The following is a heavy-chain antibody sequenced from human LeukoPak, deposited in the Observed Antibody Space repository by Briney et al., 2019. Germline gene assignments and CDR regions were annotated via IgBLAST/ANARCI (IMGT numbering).Heavy chain of an antibody. J-gene: IGHJ4*02. CDR1: GGSISSSSYY. Sequence: PSETLSLTCTVSGGSISSSSYYWGWIRQPPGKGLEWIGSIYYSGSTNYNPSLKSRVTISVDTSKNQFSLKLSSVTAADTAVYYCARHSGMVDIAVAGGGSFDYWGQGTLVTVSS. V-gene: IGHV4-39*01. CDR3: ARHSGMVDIAVAGGGSFDY. D-gene: IGHD6-19*01. CDR2: IYYSGST.